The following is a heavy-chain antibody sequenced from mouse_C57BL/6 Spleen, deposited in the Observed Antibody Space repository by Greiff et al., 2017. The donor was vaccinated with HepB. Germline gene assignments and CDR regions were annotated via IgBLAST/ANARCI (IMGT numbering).Heavy chain of an antibody. Sequence: EVQRVESGGGLVQPGGSLKLSCAASGFTFSDYYMYWVRQTPEKRLEWVAYISNGGGSTYYPDTVKGRFTISRDNAKNTLYLQMSRLKSEDTAMYYCASRWDYYGSSLAYWGQGTLVTVSA. D-gene: IGHD1-1*01. J-gene: IGHJ3*01. CDR1: GFTFSDYY. CDR2: ISNGGGST. V-gene: IGHV5-12*01. CDR3: ASRWDYYGSSLAY.